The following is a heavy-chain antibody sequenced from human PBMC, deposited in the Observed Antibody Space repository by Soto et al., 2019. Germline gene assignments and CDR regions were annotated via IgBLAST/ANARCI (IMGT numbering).Heavy chain of an antibody. CDR1: GGSISSYY. V-gene: IGHV4-59*01. D-gene: IGHD2-21*01. Sequence: QVQLQESGPGLVKPTETLSLTCTVSGGSISSYYLSWFRQPPGKGLEWIGYIYYSGSTNYNPSLKSRVTRSGDTSKNQFSLKLSSVTAADTAVYYCARNADYSTYYFDYWGQGTLVTVSS. J-gene: IGHJ4*02. CDR3: ARNADYSTYYFDY. CDR2: IYYSGST.